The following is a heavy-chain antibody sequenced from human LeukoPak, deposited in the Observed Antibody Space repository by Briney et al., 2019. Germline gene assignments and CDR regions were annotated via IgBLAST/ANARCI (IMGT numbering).Heavy chain of an antibody. J-gene: IGHJ3*02. CDR3: ATHGTYSSSLYDAFDI. CDR1: GGSIRSRTYY. V-gene: IGHV4-39*01. CDR2: IYYTEST. Sequence: PPETLSLTCTVSGGSIRSRTYYWGWIRQPPGKGLEWFGSIYYTESTYYNPSLKSRVTISVDTSMNHFSLKLSSVTAADTAVFYCATHGTYSSSLYDAFDIWGQGTMVTVSS. D-gene: IGHD6-13*01.